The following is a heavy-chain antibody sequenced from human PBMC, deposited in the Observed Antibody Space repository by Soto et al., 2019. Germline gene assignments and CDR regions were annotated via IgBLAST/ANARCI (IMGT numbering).Heavy chain of an antibody. Sequence: GGSLRLSCAASGFTFRNYGMNWVRQAPGKGLEWVSYIGIGSSTKYYADSVKGRFTISRDNAKNSLYLQMNSLRAEVTAVYYCARDQLYYNDISGRPLNAFDVWGQGTMVTVSS. V-gene: IGHV3-48*01. D-gene: IGHD3-22*01. CDR2: IGIGSSTK. J-gene: IGHJ3*01. CDR3: ARDQLYYNDISGRPLNAFDV. CDR1: GFTFRNYG.